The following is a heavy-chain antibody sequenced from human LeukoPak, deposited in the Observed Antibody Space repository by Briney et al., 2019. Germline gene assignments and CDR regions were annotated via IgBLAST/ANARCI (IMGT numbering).Heavy chain of an antibody. CDR1: GFTFSSYA. V-gene: IGHV3-21*01. CDR3: ARVGATFYGSGSPDY. D-gene: IGHD3-10*01. Sequence: GGSLRRSCAASGFTFSSYAMNWVRQAPGKGLEWVSSISSSSSYIYYADSVKGRFTISRDNAKNSLYLQMNSLRAEDTAVYYCARVGATFYGSGSPDYWGQGTLVTVSS. CDR2: ISSSSSYI. J-gene: IGHJ4*02.